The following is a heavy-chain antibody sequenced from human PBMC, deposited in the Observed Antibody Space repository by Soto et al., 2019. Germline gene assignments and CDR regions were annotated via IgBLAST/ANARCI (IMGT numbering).Heavy chain of an antibody. CDR3: ARADRDYFGVADYFDY. D-gene: IGHD3-3*01. Sequence: SLNRAWKGAGYAMSIDTVGWLRQTHRQSLEWMGWINAGNGNTKYSQRFQGRVTMTGDTSASTAHMAVISLTDEDTGTYFCARADRDYFGVADYFDYWRKGTPDTVSP. V-gene: IGHV1-3*01. CDR1: GYAMSIDT. CDR2: INAGNGNT. J-gene: IGHJ4*02.